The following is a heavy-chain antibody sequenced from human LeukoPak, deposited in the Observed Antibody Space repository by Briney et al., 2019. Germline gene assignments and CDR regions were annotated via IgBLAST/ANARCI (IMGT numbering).Heavy chain of an antibody. D-gene: IGHD3-3*01. Sequence: ASVKVSCKASGYTFTGYYMHWVRQAPGQGLEWMGWINPNSGGTNYAQKFQGRVTMTRDTSISTAYMELSRLRSDDTAVYYCARDQSPVLRFLEWLLTDWGQGTLVTVSS. CDR2: INPNSGGT. CDR3: ARDQSPVLRFLEWLLTD. J-gene: IGHJ4*02. V-gene: IGHV1-2*02. CDR1: GYTFTGYY.